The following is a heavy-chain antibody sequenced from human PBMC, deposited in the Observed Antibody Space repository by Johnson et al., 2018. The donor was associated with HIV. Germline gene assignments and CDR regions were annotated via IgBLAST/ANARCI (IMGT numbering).Heavy chain of an antibody. CDR3: ARVDTAMTYDAFDI. D-gene: IGHD5-18*01. J-gene: IGHJ3*02. CDR1: GFTVSSNY. V-gene: IGHV3-66*01. Sequence: VQLVESGGGLVQPGGSLRLSCAASGFTVSSNYMSWVRQAPGKGLEWVSVIYSGGSTYYAAPVKGRFTISRDNSKNTLYLQMNSRRAEDTAVYYCARVDTAMTYDAFDIWGQGTMVTVSS. CDR2: IYSGGST.